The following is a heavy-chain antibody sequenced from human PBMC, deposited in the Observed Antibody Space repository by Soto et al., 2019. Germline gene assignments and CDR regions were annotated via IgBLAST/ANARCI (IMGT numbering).Heavy chain of an antibody. Sequence: GASVKVSCKASGDTFSGYPINWVRQAPGEGLEWMGRIIPVIGTTNDAQRFEGRVTFTADESTNTAYMELRGLLSGDTAVYHCAKGVIVGATYSYYYYGLDVWGPGTTVTVSS. CDR2: IIPVIGTT. CDR1: GDTFSGYP. V-gene: IGHV1-69*11. D-gene: IGHD1-26*01. CDR3: AKGVIVGATYSYYYYGLDV. J-gene: IGHJ6*02.